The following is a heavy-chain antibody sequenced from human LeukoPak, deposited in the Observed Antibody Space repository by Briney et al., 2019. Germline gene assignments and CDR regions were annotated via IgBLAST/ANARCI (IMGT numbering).Heavy chain of an antibody. D-gene: IGHD3-10*01. CDR2: ISYDGSNK. CDR3: ARASGGGSANYYNFAFDI. V-gene: IGHV3-30*03. CDR1: GFTFSSYG. Sequence: GGSLRLSCAASGFTFSSYGIHWVRQAPGKGLEWVAVISYDGSNKYYAGSVKGRFTISRENAKNSLYLQMNSLRAEDTAVYHCARASGGGSANYYNFAFDIWGQGTMVTVSS. J-gene: IGHJ3*02.